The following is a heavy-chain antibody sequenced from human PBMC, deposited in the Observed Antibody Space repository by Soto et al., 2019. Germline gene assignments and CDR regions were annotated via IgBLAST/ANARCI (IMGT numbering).Heavy chain of an antibody. V-gene: IGHV1-2*04. J-gene: IGHJ4*02. Sequence: QVQLVQSGAEVKKPGASVKVSCKASGYAFTGYYMHWVRQAPGQGLEWMGWINPNSGGTNYAQKFQGWVTMTRDTSSSTAYMELSRLRSDDTAVYYCARQDMVRGVIHYWGQGTLVTVSS. CDR2: INPNSGGT. CDR3: ARQDMVRGVIHY. CDR1: GYAFTGYY. D-gene: IGHD3-10*01.